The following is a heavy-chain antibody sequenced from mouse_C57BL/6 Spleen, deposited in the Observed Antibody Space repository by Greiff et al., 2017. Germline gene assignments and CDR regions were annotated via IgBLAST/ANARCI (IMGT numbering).Heavy chain of an antibody. D-gene: IGHD1-1*01. CDR1: GYAFSSYW. V-gene: IGHV1-80*01. J-gene: IGHJ3*01. Sequence: QVQLQQSGAELVKPGASVKISCKASGYAFSSYWMNWVKQRPGKGLEWIGQIYPGDGDTNYNGKFKGKATLTADKSSSTAYMQLSSLTSEDSAVYFCARGRDFITTVVPFAYWGQGTLVTVSA. CDR3: ARGRDFITTVVPFAY. CDR2: IYPGDGDT.